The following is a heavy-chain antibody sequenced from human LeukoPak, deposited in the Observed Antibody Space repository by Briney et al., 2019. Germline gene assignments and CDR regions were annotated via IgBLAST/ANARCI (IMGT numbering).Heavy chain of an antibody. CDR1: GFTFSSYA. Sequence: GGSLRLSCAASGFTFSSYAMSWVRQAPGKGLEWVSTISGSRTYYADSVKGRFTISRDNSKNTLYLQMNSLRAEDTAVYYCAIHHFLEWLGGPWDQGTLVTVSS. CDR2: ISGSRT. CDR3: AIHHFLEWLGGP. V-gene: IGHV3-23*01. J-gene: IGHJ5*02. D-gene: IGHD3-3*01.